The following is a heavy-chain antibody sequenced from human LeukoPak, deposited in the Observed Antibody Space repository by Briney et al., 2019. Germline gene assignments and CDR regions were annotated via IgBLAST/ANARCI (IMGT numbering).Heavy chain of an antibody. J-gene: IGHJ1*01. Sequence: PSETLSLTCTVSGGSISSYNWNWIRQPPGKGLEWIGYIYYSGSTNYNPSLKSRVTISVDTSKNQFSLKLSSVTAADTAVYYCARGGWYPESFQHWGPGALVTVSS. CDR3: ARGGWYPESFQH. CDR1: GGSISSYN. V-gene: IGHV4-59*01. CDR2: IYYSGST. D-gene: IGHD6-19*01.